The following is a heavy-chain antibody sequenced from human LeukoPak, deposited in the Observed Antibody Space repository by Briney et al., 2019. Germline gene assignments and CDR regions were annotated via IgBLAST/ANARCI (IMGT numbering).Heavy chain of an antibody. CDR3: ARDLGYYDSRGTDY. CDR1: GGTFSSYA. V-gene: IGHV1-18*01. J-gene: IGHJ4*02. Sequence: ASVKVSCKASGGTFSSYAISWVRQAPGQGLEWMGWISAYNGNTNYAQKLQGRVTMTTDTSTSTAYMELRSLRSDDTAVYYCARDLGYYDSRGTDYWGQGTLVTVSS. D-gene: IGHD3-22*01. CDR2: ISAYNGNT.